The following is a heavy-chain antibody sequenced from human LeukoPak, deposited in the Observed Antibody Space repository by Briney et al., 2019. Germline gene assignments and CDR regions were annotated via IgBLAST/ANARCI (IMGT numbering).Heavy chain of an antibody. V-gene: IGHV3-21*01. CDR1: GFTFSSYS. J-gene: IGHJ4*02. CDR3: ARAYVDTAMVSPGY. CDR2: ISSSSSYI. Sequence: KPGGSLRLSCAASGFTFSSYSMNWVRRAPGKGLEWVSSISSSSSYIYYADSVKGRFTISRDNAKNSLYLQMNSLRAEDTAVYYCARAYVDTAMVSPGYWGQGTLVTVSS. D-gene: IGHD5-18*01.